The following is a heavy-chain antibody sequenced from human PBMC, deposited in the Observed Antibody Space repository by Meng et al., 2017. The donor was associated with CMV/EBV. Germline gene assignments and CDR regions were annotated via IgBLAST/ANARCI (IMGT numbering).Heavy chain of an antibody. CDR2: IIPIFGTA. V-gene: IGHV1-69*05. J-gene: IGHJ6*02. CDR3: AREGTFGDFWSGYYSYYGMDV. Sequence: SVKVSCQASVGTFSSYAIIWVRQAPGQGLEWMGGIIPIFGTANYAQKFQGRVTITTDESPSTAYMELSSLRSEDTAVYYCAREGTFGDFWSGYYSYYGMDVWGQGTTVTVSS. D-gene: IGHD3-3*01. CDR1: VGTFSSYA.